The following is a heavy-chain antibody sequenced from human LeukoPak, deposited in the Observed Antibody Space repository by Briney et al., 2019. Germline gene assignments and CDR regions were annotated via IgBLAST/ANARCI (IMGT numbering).Heavy chain of an antibody. V-gene: IGHV1-18*01. CDR3: ARDWSINSRSNTFDP. J-gene: IGHJ5*02. CDR2: INTYVGNT. Sequence: ASVKVSCKASGYAFIYSGISWVRQAPGQGLEWMGWINTYVGNTNYAQNFQGRVTMTTDTSTSTAYMELRSLRSDDTGVYYCARDWSINSRSNTFDPWGQGTLVIVSS. D-gene: IGHD1-26*01. CDR1: GYAFIYSG.